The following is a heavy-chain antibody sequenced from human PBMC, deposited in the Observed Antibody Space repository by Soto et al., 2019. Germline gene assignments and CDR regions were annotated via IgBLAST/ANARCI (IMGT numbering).Heavy chain of an antibody. V-gene: IGHV1-18*01. Sequence: QVQLVQSEGEVRRPGASVKVSCKASGYSFTMYGITWVRQAPGQGLEWMGWISTYLGTTKYARKFQGRVTMTTDTSTSTAYMDLRTLRSDDTAVYYCARLIATSDDYWGQGTLVTVSS. CDR2: ISTYLGTT. J-gene: IGHJ4*02. CDR1: GYSFTMYG. D-gene: IGHD3-16*02. CDR3: ARLIATSDDY.